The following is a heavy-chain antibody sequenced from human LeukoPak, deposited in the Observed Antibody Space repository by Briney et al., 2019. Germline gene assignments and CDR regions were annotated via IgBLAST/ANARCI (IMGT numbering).Heavy chain of an antibody. V-gene: IGHV4-34*01. J-gene: IGHJ6*03. CDR2: INHSGST. CDR3: ARVGYSYVINDWSRTGLGAYPTKYYYHMDV. Sequence: PETLSLTCAVYGGSFSGYYWSWIRQPPGKGLEGIGEINHSGSTNYNPSLKSRVTISGDTSKNQFSLKLSSVSAADTAVYFCARVGYSYVINDWSRTGLGAYPTKYYYHMDVWGKGTTVTVSS. D-gene: IGHD5-18*01. CDR1: GGSFSGYY.